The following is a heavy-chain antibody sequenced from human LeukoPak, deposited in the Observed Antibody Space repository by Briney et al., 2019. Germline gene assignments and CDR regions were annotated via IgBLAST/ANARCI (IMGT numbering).Heavy chain of an antibody. D-gene: IGHD6-13*01. V-gene: IGHV3-7*01. CDR3: VRWKKSSSWFYDY. CDR2: IKQDGGDK. Sequence: GGSLRLSCSASGFIFSDFWMSWVRQAPGKGLEWVANIKQDGGDKSYVDSVKGRFTISRDNAENSLYLQMNFLRADDTAVYYCVRWKKSSSWFYDYWGQGALVTVSS. J-gene: IGHJ4*02. CDR1: GFIFSDFW.